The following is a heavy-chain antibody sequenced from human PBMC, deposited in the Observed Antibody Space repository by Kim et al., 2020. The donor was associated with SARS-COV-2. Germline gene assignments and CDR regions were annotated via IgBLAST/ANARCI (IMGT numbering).Heavy chain of an antibody. V-gene: IGHV4-39*07. D-gene: IGHD2-2*01. J-gene: IGHJ1*01. CDR1: GGSISSSSYY. CDR3: AREGACSSTSCYRIARGRGPFQH. CDR2: IYYSGST. Sequence: ETLSLTCTVSGGSISSSSYYWGWIRQPPGKGLEWIGSIYYSGSTYYNPSLKSRVTISVDTSKNQFSLKLSSVTAADTAVYYCAREGACSSTSCYRIARGRGPFQHWGQGTLVTVSS.